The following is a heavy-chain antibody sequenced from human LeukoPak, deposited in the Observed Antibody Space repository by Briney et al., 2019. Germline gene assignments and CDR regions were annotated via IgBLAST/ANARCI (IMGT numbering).Heavy chain of an antibody. Sequence: SETLSLTCTVSGGSISSSSYYWGWIRQPPGKGLEWIGSIYYSGSTYYNPSLKSRVTISVDTSKNRFSLKLSSVTAADTAVYYCATIFESWFDPWGQGTLVTVSS. J-gene: IGHJ5*02. D-gene: IGHD3-3*01. CDR3: ATIFESWFDP. CDR2: IYYSGST. V-gene: IGHV4-39*07. CDR1: GGSISSSSYY.